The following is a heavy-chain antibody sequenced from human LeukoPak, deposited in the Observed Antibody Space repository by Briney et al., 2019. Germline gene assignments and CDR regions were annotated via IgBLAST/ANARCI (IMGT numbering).Heavy chain of an antibody. CDR3: AREGRELWFGELFDN. D-gene: IGHD3-10*01. CDR2: INPNSGGT. J-gene: IGHJ4*02. CDR1: GYTFTGYY. Sequence: ASVKVSCKASGYTFTGYYMHWVRQAPGQGLEWMGWINPNSGGTNYAQKLQGRVTMTRDTSISTAYMELSRLRSDDTAVYYCAREGRELWFGELFDNWGQGTLVTVSS. V-gene: IGHV1-2*02.